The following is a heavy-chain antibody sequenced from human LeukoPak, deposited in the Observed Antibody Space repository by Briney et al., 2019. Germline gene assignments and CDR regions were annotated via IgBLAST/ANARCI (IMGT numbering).Heavy chain of an antibody. CDR1: GFTFSSYS. CDR3: ARFLGSSWAFDY. Sequence: GGSLRVSCAASGFTFSSYSMDWVRQAPGKGLEWVSSISSSSSYTYYADSMKGRFTISRDNAKNSLYLQMNSLRAEDTAVYYCARFLGSSWAFDYWGQGTLVTVSS. D-gene: IGHD6-13*01. V-gene: IGHV3-21*01. CDR2: ISSSSSYT. J-gene: IGHJ4*02.